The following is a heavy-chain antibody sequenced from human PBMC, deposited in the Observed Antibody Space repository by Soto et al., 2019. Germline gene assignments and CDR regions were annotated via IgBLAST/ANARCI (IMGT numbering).Heavy chain of an antibody. CDR1: GFSVTDIY. Sequence: VQLVESGGGLVQPGGSLRLSCLASGFSVTDIYMNWVRQAPGKGLEWVSVIYNEFTDYADSVRGRFSISTDSSKNALYLQMNSLRAEDSAVYYCVREPRYCSGGSCSIMGDAFDIWGQGTKVTVSS. CDR3: VREPRYCSGGSCSIMGDAFDI. D-gene: IGHD2-15*01. CDR2: IYNEFT. V-gene: IGHV3-66*01. J-gene: IGHJ3*02.